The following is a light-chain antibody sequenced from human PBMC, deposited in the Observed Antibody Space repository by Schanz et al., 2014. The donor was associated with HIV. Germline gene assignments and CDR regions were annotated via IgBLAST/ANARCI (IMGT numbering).Light chain of an antibody. J-gene: IGLJ3*02. Sequence: QTVVTQEPSLTVSPGGTVTLTCGSSTGSVTSGHFPFWLQQRPGQAPRTLIFNTNKKHSWTPARFSASLLGGKAALTLSGVQPEDEAEYYCLLYFGDSWLFGGGTKLTVL. CDR3: LLYFGDSWL. V-gene: IGLV7-43*01. CDR1: TGSVTSGHF. CDR2: NTN.